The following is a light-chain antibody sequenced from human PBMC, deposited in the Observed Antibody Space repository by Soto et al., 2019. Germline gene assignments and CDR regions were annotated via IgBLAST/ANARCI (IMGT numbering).Light chain of an antibody. CDR1: QTIAYNF. CDR2: DAS. J-gene: IGKJ4*01. Sequence: IVLTQSPGTLSLSPGEVATLSCGASQTIAYNFLAWYHQKPGLAPRLLVYDASKRATGIPDRFSGSGSGTDLTRTITALEPEGFAVYYGQHYGDSSSTFGGGTRVEI. V-gene: IGKV3D-20*01. CDR3: QHYGDSSST.